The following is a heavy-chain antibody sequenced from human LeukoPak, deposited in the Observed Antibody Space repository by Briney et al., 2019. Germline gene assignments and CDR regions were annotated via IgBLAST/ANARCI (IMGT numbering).Heavy chain of an antibody. D-gene: IGHD2-21*02. Sequence: PGGSLRLSCAASGFTFSDYYMSWIRQAPGKGLEWVSYISSSSSYIDYADSVKGRFTISRDNAQNSLYLLMNSLRAEDTAVYYCARDPQTETYFDYWGQGTLVSVSS. CDR1: GFTFSDYY. V-gene: IGHV3-11*06. CDR2: ISSSSSYI. J-gene: IGHJ4*02. CDR3: ARDPQTETYFDY.